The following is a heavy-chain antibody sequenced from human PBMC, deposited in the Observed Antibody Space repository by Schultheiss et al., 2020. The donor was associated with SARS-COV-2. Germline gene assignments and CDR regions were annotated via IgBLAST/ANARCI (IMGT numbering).Heavy chain of an antibody. V-gene: IGHV1-3*01. CDR1: GYTFTSYA. J-gene: IGHJ6*03. Sequence: ASVKVSCKASGYTFTSYAMHWVRQAPGQRLEWMGWINAGNGNTKYSQKFQGRVTITRDTSASTAYMELSSLRSEDTAVYYCARGLGIAARDDYYYMDVWGKGTTVTVSS. D-gene: IGHD6-25*01. CDR2: INAGNGNT. CDR3: ARGLGIAARDDYYYMDV.